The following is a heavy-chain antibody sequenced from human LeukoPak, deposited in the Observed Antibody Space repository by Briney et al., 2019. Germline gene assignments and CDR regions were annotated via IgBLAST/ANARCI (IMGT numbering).Heavy chain of an antibody. D-gene: IGHD2-15*01. J-gene: IGHJ5*02. CDR3: ASGGYCSSGSCYPNWFDP. Sequence: SQTLSLTCTVSGGSISSGSYYWSWIRQPPGKGLEWIGYISYSGSTNYNPSLKSRVSISIDTSKNQFSLKLSSVTAADTAVYYCASGGYCSSGSCYPNWFDPWGQGTLVTVSS. CDR1: GGSISSGSYY. CDR2: ISYSGST. V-gene: IGHV4-61*01.